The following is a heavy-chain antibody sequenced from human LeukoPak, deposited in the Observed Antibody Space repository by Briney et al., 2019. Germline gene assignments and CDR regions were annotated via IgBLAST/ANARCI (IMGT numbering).Heavy chain of an antibody. Sequence: SETLSLTCAVYGGSFSGYYWSWIRQPPGQGLEWIGEINHSGSTNYNPSLKSRVTISVDTSKNQFSLKLSSVTAADTAVYYCARPQTSSSPVYWGQGTLVTVSS. CDR3: ARPQTSSSPVY. CDR1: GGSFSGYY. D-gene: IGHD6-6*01. V-gene: IGHV4-34*01. J-gene: IGHJ4*02. CDR2: INHSGST.